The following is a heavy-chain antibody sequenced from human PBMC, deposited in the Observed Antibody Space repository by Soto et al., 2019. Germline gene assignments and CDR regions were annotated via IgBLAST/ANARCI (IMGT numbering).Heavy chain of an antibody. V-gene: IGHV5-51*01. Sequence: GESLKISCKGSGYIFTDHCIVWVRQMAGKGLEWVGIICPGYSNIIYSPSVQGQVTISADMSISTAYLQWSSLKASDTAIYYCARRHYCRGDCTINPDYYYGIDVWGQGTTVTVSS. D-gene: IGHD2-21*02. J-gene: IGHJ6*02. CDR2: ICPGYSNI. CDR3: ARRHYCRGDCTINPDYYYGIDV. CDR1: GYIFTDHC.